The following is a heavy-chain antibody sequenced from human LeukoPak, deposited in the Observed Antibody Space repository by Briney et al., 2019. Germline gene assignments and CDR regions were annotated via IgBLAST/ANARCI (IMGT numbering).Heavy chain of an antibody. Sequence: ASVKVSCKASGYTFTGYYMHWVRQAPGQGLEWMGWINPNSGGTNYAQKFQGRVTMTRDTSISTAYMELSRLRSDDTAVYYCARAEYSSSPGHSWGQGTLVTVSS. CDR2: INPNSGGT. V-gene: IGHV1-2*02. CDR3: ARAEYSSSPGHS. J-gene: IGHJ4*02. CDR1: GYTFTGYY. D-gene: IGHD6-13*01.